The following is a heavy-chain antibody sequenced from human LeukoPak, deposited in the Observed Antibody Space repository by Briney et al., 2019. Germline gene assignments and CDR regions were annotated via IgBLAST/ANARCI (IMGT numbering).Heavy chain of an antibody. Sequence: PGRSLRLCCAASGFTFSSYAMHWVRQAPGKGLEWVAVISYDGSNKYYADSVKGRFTISRDNSKNTLYLQMNSLRAEDTAVYYCARPFIAAAGPFDYWGQGTLVTVSS. CDR3: ARPFIAAAGPFDY. CDR2: ISYDGSNK. J-gene: IGHJ4*02. V-gene: IGHV3-30*04. D-gene: IGHD6-13*01. CDR1: GFTFSSYA.